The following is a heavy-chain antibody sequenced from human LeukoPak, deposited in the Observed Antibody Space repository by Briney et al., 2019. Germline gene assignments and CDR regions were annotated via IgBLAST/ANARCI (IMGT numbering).Heavy chain of an antibody. J-gene: IGHJ4*02. CDR1: GFTFSSYA. V-gene: IGHV3-30-3*01. Sequence: GGSLRLSCAASGFTFSSYAMHWVRQAPGKGLEWVAVISYDGSNKYYADSVKGRFTISRDNSKNTLYLQMNSLRAEDTAVYYCARGTVTAYFDYWGQGTLVTVSS. CDR2: ISYDGSNK. D-gene: IGHD4-17*01. CDR3: ARGTVTAYFDY.